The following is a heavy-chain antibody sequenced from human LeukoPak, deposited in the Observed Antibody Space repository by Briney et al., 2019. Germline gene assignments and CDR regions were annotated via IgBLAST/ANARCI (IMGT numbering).Heavy chain of an antibody. J-gene: IGHJ4*02. CDR2: IYYTGST. D-gene: IGHD3-3*01. CDR3: ARQQRDALFGVVMGFGFDY. V-gene: IGHV4-59*01. Sequence: SETLSPTCSVSGAPISSYYWSWIRLPPGKGLQWIGHIYYTGSTNYHPSLKSRVTMSVHTSKNQFSLNLNSVTAADTAVYYCARQQRDALFGVVMGFGFDYWGQGILVTVSS. CDR1: GAPISSYY.